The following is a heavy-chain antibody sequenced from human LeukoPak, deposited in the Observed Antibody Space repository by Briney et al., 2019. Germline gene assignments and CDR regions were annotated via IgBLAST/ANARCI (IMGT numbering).Heavy chain of an antibody. CDR1: GFTFSDYY. CDR3: ASLTYYFDSSGYYPGYFQH. V-gene: IGHV3-11*03. J-gene: IGHJ1*01. Sequence: GGSLRLSCAASGFTFSDYYMSWIRQAPGKGLEWVSYISSSNSYTNYADSVKGRFYADSVKDRFTISRDNAKNSLYLQMNSLRAEDTAVYYCASLTYYFDSSGYYPGYFQHWGQGTLVTVSS. CDR2: ISSSNSYT. D-gene: IGHD3-22*01.